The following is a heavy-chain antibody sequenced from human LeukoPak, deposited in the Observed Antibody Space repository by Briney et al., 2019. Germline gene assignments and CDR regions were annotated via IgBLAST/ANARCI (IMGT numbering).Heavy chain of an antibody. CDR1: GGSFSGYY. J-gene: IGHJ4*02. V-gene: IGHV4-34*01. CDR2: INHSGST. Sequence: PSETLSLTCAVYGGSFSGYYWSWIRQPPGKGLEWIGEINHSGSTNYNPSLKSRVTISVDTSKNQFPLKLSSVTTADTAVYYCASSNPQGYCSGGSCSYYFDYWGQGTLVTVSS. D-gene: IGHD2-15*01. CDR3: ASSNPQGYCSGGSCSYYFDY.